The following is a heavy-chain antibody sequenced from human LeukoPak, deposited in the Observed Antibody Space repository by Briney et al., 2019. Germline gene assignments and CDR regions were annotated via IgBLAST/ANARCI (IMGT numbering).Heavy chain of an antibody. D-gene: IGHD4-17*01. Sequence: GESLRLSCAASGFTFSSYSMNWVRQAPGKGLEWVSSISSSSSYIYYEDSVKGRFTISRDNAKNSLYLQMNSLRAEDTAVYYCARDFGDLTFDYWGQGTLVTVSS. V-gene: IGHV3-21*01. J-gene: IGHJ4*02. CDR2: ISSSSSYI. CDR1: GFTFSSYS. CDR3: ARDFGDLTFDY.